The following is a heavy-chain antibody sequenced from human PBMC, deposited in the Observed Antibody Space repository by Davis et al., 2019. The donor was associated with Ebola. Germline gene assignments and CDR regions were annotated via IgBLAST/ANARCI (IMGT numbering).Heavy chain of an antibody. CDR1: GFTFSGSA. V-gene: IGHV3-73*01. CDR2: IRSKANNYAT. J-gene: IGHJ4*02. CDR3: NYGDPRKLDY. Sequence: GESLKISCAASGFTFSGSAMHWVRQASGKGLEWVGRIRSKANNYATAYAASVKGRFTISRDDSKNTAYLQMNSLKTEDTAVYYCNYGDPRKLDYWGQGTLVTVSS. D-gene: IGHD4-17*01.